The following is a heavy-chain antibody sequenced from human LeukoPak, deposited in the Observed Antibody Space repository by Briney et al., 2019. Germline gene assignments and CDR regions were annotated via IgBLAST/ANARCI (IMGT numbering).Heavy chain of an antibody. D-gene: IGHD6-13*01. V-gene: IGHV4-39*01. CDR3: ASGYTAAGRRFDP. J-gene: IGHJ5*02. CDR1: GGSVSSSSY. CDR2: TYYSGST. Sequence: SETLSLTCTVSGGSVSSSSYWGWIRQPPGKGLEWIGSTYYSGSTYYSPSLKSRVTISLDPSKNQFSLKLSSLTAADTAIYYCASGYTAAGRRFDPWGQGTLVTVSS.